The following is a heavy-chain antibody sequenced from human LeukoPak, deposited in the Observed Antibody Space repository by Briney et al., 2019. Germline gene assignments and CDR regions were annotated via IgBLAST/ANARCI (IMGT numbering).Heavy chain of an antibody. CDR3: ARDPYSGSYGDYYYYYMDV. J-gene: IGHJ6*03. Sequence: GGSLRLSCAASGFSFSTYNMNWVRQAPGKGLEWVSSITSSSSYIYYADSVKGRFTISRDNAKSSLYLQMNSLRDEDTAVYYCARDPYSGSYGDYYYYYMDVWGKGTTVTISS. CDR1: GFSFSTYN. V-gene: IGHV3-21*01. D-gene: IGHD1-26*01. CDR2: ITSSSSYI.